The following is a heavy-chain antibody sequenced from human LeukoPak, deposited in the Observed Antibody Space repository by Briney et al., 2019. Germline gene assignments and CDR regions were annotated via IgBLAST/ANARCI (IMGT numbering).Heavy chain of an antibody. CDR1: GFSFDTYA. J-gene: IGHJ4*03. V-gene: IGHV3-23*01. D-gene: IGHD6-13*01. Sequence: GGSLRLSCAASGFSFDTYAMTWVRQAPGKGLEWVSAISGDGGSTYYAVSVKGRFTISRDNSKNTLYLQMNGLRAEDTAVYYCTLGSLYSSSWYGDYWGQGTTVTVSS. CDR2: ISGDGGST. CDR3: TLGSLYSSSWYGDY.